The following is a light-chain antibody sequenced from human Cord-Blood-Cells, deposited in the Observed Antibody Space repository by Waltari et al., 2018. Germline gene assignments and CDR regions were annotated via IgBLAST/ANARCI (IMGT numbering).Light chain of an antibody. V-gene: IGKV1-5*03. CDR3: QQYNSYST. CDR1: QSISSW. CDR2: KAS. J-gene: IGKJ1*01. Sequence: DIQMTQSPSTLSASVGDRVTITSRASQSISSWLAWYQQKPGKAPKLLFYKASSLESGVPSRFSGSGSGTEFTLTISSLQHDDFATYYCQQYNSYSTFGQGTKVEIK.